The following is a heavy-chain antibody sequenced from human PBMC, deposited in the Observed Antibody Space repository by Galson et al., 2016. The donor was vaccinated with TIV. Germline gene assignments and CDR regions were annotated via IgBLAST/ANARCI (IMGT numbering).Heavy chain of an antibody. D-gene: IGHD5-12*01. CDR2: LNPSGVTT. Sequence: SVKVSCKGSGYTFTSYYIHWVRQAPGQGLEWMGMLNPSGVTTSYAEKFQDRVIMSMDTSTSTFYMELSSLTSEDTAIYYCSREKYSGFGFWGQGTLVTVSS. CDR3: SREKYSGFGF. CDR1: GYTFTSYY. J-gene: IGHJ4*02. V-gene: IGHV1-46*01.